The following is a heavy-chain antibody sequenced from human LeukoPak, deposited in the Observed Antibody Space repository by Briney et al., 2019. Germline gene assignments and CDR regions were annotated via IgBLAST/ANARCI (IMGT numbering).Heavy chain of an antibody. CDR2: ISAYNGNT. Sequence: ASVKVSCKASGYTFTSYGISWVRQAPGQGLEWMGWISAYNGNTNFAQKVQGRVTLTTDTSTSTAYMELRSLRSDDTAVYYCARAGAPQYGLDVWGQGTTVTVSS. CDR3: ARAGAPQYGLDV. CDR1: GYTFTSYG. J-gene: IGHJ6*02. D-gene: IGHD5-24*01. V-gene: IGHV1-18*01.